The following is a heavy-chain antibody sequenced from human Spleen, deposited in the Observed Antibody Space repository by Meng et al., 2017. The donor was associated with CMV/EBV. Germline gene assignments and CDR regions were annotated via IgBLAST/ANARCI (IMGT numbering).Heavy chain of an antibody. CDR2: INPNTGAT. CDR3: ARDMALTYCSSTSCPPHGFDP. CDR1: GYTFSDFY. J-gene: IGHJ5*02. V-gene: IGHV1-2*02. Sequence: ASVKVSCKASGYTFSDFYIHWVRQAPGQGLEWMGGINPNTGATDYAQKLQGRVTMTTDTSTSTAYMELRSLRSDDTAVYYCARDMALTYCSSTSCPPHGFDPWGQGTLVTVSS. D-gene: IGHD2-2*01.